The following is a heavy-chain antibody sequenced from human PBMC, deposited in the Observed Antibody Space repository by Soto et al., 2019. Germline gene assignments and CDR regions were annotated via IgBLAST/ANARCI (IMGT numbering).Heavy chain of an antibody. Sequence: SETLSLTCAVSGGSISSSNWWSWVRQPPGKGLEWIGEIYHSGSTNYNPSLKSRVTISVDKSKNQFPLKLSSVTAADTAVYYCARSLGRSSGYYYYGMDVWGQGTTVTVSS. J-gene: IGHJ6*02. CDR2: IYHSGST. CDR3: ARSLGRSSGYYYYGMDV. V-gene: IGHV4-4*02. CDR1: GGSISSSNW. D-gene: IGHD6-6*01.